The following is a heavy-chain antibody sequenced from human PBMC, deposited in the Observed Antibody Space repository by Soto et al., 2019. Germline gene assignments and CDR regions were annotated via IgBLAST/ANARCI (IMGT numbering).Heavy chain of an antibody. D-gene: IGHD1-26*01. CDR3: ARDHKWDGMDV. V-gene: IGHV4-31*03. Sequence: SETLSLTCSVSGGSFSSDSFIWSWVRQFPGKGLEWIGYINYSGTTYYNPSLRSRITMSVDTSKNQFSLNLSSVTAADTAVYYCARDHKWDGMDVWGQGTKVT. CDR2: INYSGTT. J-gene: IGHJ6*02. CDR1: GGSFSSDSFI.